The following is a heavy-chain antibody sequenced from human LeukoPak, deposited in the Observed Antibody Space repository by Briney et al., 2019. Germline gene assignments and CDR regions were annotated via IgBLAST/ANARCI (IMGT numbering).Heavy chain of an antibody. CDR3: ARDLAAGGTYPHY. CDR2: IYSDGST. V-gene: IGHV3-53*01. Sequence: GGSLRLSRAASGFTVSSNYMSWVRRAPGKGPEWVSVIYSDGSTYYADSVKGRFTISRDTSKNTLYLQMNSLRTEDTAVYYCARDLAAGGTYPHYWGQGTLVSVSS. CDR1: GFTVSSNY. D-gene: IGHD6-13*01. J-gene: IGHJ4*02.